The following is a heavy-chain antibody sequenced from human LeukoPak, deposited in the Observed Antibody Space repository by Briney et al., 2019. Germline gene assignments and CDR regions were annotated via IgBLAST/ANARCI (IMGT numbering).Heavy chain of an antibody. V-gene: IGHV4-59*12. CDR2: IYYSGSA. CDR3: ARGKAVAGPYYYGMDV. Sequence: PSETLSLTCTVSGGSISSYYWSWIRQPPGKGLEWIGYIYYSGSANYNPSLKSRVTISVDTSKNQFSLKLSSVTAADTAVYYCARGKAVAGPYYYGMDVWGQGTTVTVSS. CDR1: GGSISSYY. J-gene: IGHJ6*02. D-gene: IGHD6-19*01.